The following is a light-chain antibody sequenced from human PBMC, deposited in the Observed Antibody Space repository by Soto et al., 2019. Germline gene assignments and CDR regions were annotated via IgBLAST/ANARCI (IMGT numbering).Light chain of an antibody. CDR2: GAS. CDR1: QSVSSSY. CDR3: EQYGRSPPWT. V-gene: IGKV3-20*01. J-gene: IGKJ1*01. Sequence: EIVLTQSPGTLSLSQGERATLSCRAIQSVSSSYLAWYQQKPGQPPRLLTYGASSRATGIPDRFSGSGSGTDFTLTISRLEPEDFAVYYCEQYGRSPPWTFGQGTKVDIK.